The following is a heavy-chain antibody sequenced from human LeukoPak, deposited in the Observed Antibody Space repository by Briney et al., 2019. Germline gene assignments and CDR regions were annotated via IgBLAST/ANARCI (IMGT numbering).Heavy chain of an antibody. J-gene: IGHJ1*01. CDR2: INSDGSFT. CDR1: GFTFTTYW. V-gene: IGHV3-74*01. CDR3: AKILVGATTYKYFQH. Sequence: RSGGSLRLSCAASGFTFTTYWMYWVRQAPGKGLVWVSHINSDGSFTNYADSVKGRFTISRDNSKNTLYLQMNSLRAEDTAVYYCAKILVGATTYKYFQHWGQGTLVTVSS. D-gene: IGHD1-26*01.